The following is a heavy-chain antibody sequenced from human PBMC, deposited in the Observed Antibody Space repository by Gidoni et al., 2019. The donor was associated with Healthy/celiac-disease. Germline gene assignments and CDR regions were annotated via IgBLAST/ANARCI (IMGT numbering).Heavy chain of an antibody. D-gene: IGHD3-22*01. CDR3: ARGGPGSGYYWYTPDAFDI. J-gene: IGHJ3*02. V-gene: IGHV1-69*01. Sequence: QVQLVQSGAEVKKPGSSVKVSCKASGGTFSSYAISWVRQAPGQGLEWMGGIIPIFGTANYAQKFQGRVTITADESTSTAYMELSSLRSEDTAVYYCARGGPGSGYYWYTPDAFDIWGQGTMVTVSS. CDR2: IIPIFGTA. CDR1: GGTFSSYA.